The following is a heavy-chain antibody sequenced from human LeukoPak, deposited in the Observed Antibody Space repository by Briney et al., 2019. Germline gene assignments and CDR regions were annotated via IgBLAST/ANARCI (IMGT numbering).Heavy chain of an antibody. J-gene: IGHJ3*02. D-gene: IGHD5-12*01. CDR1: GGSISSYY. V-gene: IGHV4-59*01. CDR2: IYYSGST. CDR3: ARRGLVAAGPSDVLDI. Sequence: SETLSLTCTVSGGSISSYYWSWIRQPPGKGLEWIGYIYYSGSTNYDPSLKSRVTISVDTPKNQFSLKLSSVTAADTAVYYCARRGLVAAGPSDVLDIWGQGTMVTVSS.